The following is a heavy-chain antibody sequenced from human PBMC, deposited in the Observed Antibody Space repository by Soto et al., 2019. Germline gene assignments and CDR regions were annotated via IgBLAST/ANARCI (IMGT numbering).Heavy chain of an antibody. Sequence: ASVKVSCKASGYTFTGHYMHWVRQAPGQGLEWMGWINPNSGGTNYAQKFQGWVTMTRDTSISTAYMELSRLRSDDTAVYYCARDGRGRDDFWSGYYFYYGMDVWGQGTTVTVSS. CDR3: ARDGRGRDDFWSGYYFYYGMDV. D-gene: IGHD3-3*01. V-gene: IGHV1-2*04. CDR1: GYTFTGHY. J-gene: IGHJ6*02. CDR2: INPNSGGT.